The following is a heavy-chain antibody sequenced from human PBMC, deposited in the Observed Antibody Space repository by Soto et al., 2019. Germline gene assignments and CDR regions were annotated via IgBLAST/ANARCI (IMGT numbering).Heavy chain of an antibody. Sequence: GGSLRLSCAASGFTFSSYGMHWVRQAPGKGLEWVAVIWYDGSNKYYADSVKGRFTISRDNSKNTLYLQMNSLRAEDTAVYYCARDAIGPQQWLVYRVERSDQYYYGMDVWGQGTTVTVSS. D-gene: IGHD6-19*01. CDR3: ARDAIGPQQWLVYRVERSDQYYYGMDV. CDR2: IWYDGSNK. J-gene: IGHJ6*02. V-gene: IGHV3-33*01. CDR1: GFTFSSYG.